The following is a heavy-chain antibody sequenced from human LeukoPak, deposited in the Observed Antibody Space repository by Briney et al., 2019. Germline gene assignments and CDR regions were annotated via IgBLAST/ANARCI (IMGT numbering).Heavy chain of an antibody. J-gene: IGHJ4*02. D-gene: IGHD1-26*01. V-gene: IGHV3-21*01. CDR3: ARGPEWELLGGFDY. Sequence: KPGGSLRLSCAASGFTFSSYSMNWVRQAPGKGLEWVSSISSSSSYICYADSVKGRFTISRDNAKNSLYLQMNSLRAEDTAVYYCARGPEWELLGGFDYWGQGTLVTVSS. CDR2: ISSSSSYI. CDR1: GFTFSSYS.